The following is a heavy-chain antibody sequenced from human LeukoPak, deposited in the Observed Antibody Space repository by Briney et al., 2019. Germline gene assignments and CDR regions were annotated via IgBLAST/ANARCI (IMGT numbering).Heavy chain of an antibody. D-gene: IGHD3-16*01. CDR2: IRTEAYDGAT. J-gene: IGHJ6*03. V-gene: IGHV3-49*04. CDR3: TRTFGYYYFYMDV. Sequence: GGSLRLSCAASGFTFGDYAMSWVRQAPGKGLEWVGFIRTEAYDGATDYGASVKGRFTIARYDSKNIAYLQMTSLNTEDTAAYYCTRTFGYYYFYMDVWGKGTTVIVSS. CDR1: GFTFGDYA.